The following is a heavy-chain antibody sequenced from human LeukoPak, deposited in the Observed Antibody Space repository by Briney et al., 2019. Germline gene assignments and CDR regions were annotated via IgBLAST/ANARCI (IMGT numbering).Heavy chain of an antibody. D-gene: IGHD5-18*01. Sequence: AASVKVSCKASGYTFTGYYMHWVRQAPGQGLEWMGWINPNSGGTNYAQKFQGWVTMTRDTSISTAYMELSRLRSDDTAVYYCAREDTAMGLDYWGQGTLVTVSS. CDR3: AREDTAMGLDY. CDR2: INPNSGGT. CDR1: GYTFTGYY. V-gene: IGHV1-2*04. J-gene: IGHJ4*02.